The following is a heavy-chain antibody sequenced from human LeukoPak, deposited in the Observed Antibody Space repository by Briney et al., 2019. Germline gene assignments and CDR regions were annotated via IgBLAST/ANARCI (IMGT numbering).Heavy chain of an antibody. D-gene: IGHD5-12*01. V-gene: IGHV1-69*05. CDR1: EGTFGSYA. CDR3: ARDPLDIVATRSYYYYYMDV. Sequence: GASVKVSCKASEGTFGSYAISWVRQAPGQGLEWMGRIIPIFGTANYAQKFQGRVTITTDESTSTAYMELSSLRSEDTAVYYCARDPLDIVATRSYYYYYMDVWGKGTTVTVSS. J-gene: IGHJ6*03. CDR2: IIPIFGTA.